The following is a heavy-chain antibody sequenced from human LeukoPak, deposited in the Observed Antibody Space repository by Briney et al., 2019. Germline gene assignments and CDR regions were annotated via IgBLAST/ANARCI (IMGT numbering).Heavy chain of an antibody. CDR3: VLFTAFDN. CDR2: ISSGSSTI. Sequence: AGGSLRLSCAASGFTFSSYSMNWVRQAPGKGLELISYISSGSSTIYYADSVKGRFTISRDNAKNSLYLQMNSLRADDTAVYYCVLFTAFDNWGQGTMVTVSS. J-gene: IGHJ3*02. CDR1: GFTFSSYS. V-gene: IGHV3-48*01.